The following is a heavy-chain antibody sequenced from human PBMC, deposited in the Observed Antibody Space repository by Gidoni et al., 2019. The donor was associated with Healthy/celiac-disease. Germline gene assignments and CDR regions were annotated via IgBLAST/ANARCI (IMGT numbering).Heavy chain of an antibody. V-gene: IGHV3-23*01. CDR3: AKDKGFEYGSFDY. CDR2: ISGSGGST. Sequence: EVQLLESGGGLVQPGGSRRLSCAASGFTVRSYAMSWVRQAPGKGLEWVSAISGSGGSTYYADSVKGRFTISRDNSKNTLYLQMNSLRAEDTAVYYCAKDKGFEYGSFDYWGQGTLVTVSS. CDR1: GFTVRSYA. D-gene: IGHD3-10*01. J-gene: IGHJ4*02.